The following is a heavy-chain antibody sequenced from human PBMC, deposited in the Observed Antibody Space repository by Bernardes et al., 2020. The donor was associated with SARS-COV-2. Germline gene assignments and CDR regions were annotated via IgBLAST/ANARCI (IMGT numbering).Heavy chain of an antibody. CDR2: IWDDGSNK. D-gene: IGHD4-17*01. V-gene: IGHV3-33*01. CDR3: ARGGSGDFTRGTFHY. CDR1: GFTFSSFE. J-gene: IGHJ4*02. Sequence: GGSLRLSCAASGFTFSSFEMHWVRQAPGKGLEWVAVIWDDGSNKWYADSVKGRFTISRDNSKNMLHLEMNSLRVEDTSVYYCARGGSGDFTRGTFHYWGQGTLVTVSS.